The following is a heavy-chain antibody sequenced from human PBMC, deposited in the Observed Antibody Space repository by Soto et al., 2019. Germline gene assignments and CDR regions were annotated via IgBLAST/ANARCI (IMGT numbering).Heavy chain of an antibody. CDR2: INVYNGNT. V-gene: IGHV1-18*01. CDR3: ARGVGSGSYYNQYNWFDP. Sequence: GAPVKVSSEDPCYTLSKTGMRLGRPAPGQRVEWMGWINVYNGNTKYAQKVQGRVTMTTDTSTSTAYMELRSLRSDDTAVYYCARGVGSGSYYNQYNWFDPWGQGTLVTVSS. J-gene: IGHJ5*02. D-gene: IGHD3-10*01. CDR1: CYTLSKTG.